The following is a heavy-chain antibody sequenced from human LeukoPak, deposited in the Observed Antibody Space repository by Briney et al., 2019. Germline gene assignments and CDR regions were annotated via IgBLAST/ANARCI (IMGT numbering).Heavy chain of an antibody. CDR2: ISYDGSNK. V-gene: IGHV3-30-3*01. J-gene: IGHJ4*02. D-gene: IGHD1-14*01. CDR1: GFTFSSYA. CDR3: AREKNRNYFDY. Sequence: PGRSLRLSCAASGFTFSSYAMDWVRQAPGKGLEWVAVISYDGSNKYYADSVKGRFTISRDNSKNTLYLQMNSLRAEDTAVYYCAREKNRNYFDYWGQGTLVTVSS.